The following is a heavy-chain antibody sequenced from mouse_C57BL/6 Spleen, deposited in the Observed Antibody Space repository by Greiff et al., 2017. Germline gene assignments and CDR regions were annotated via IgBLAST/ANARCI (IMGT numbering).Heavy chain of an antibody. V-gene: IGHV1-55*01. Sequence: VQLQQPGAELVKPGASVKMSCKASGYTFTSYWITWVKQRPGQGLEWIGDIYPGSGSTNYNEKFKSKATLTVDTSSSTAYMQLSSLTSEDSAVYYCARGTFYYPYAMDYWGQGTSVTVSS. D-gene: IGHD2-1*01. CDR1: GYTFTSYW. CDR2: IYPGSGST. CDR3: ARGTFYYPYAMDY. J-gene: IGHJ4*01.